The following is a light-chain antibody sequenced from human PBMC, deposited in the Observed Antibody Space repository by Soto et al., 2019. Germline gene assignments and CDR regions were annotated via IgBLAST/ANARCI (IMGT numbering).Light chain of an antibody. CDR1: QSVSSSY. Sequence: EIVLTQSPGTLSLSPGERATLSCRASQSVSSSYLAWYQQQPGQAPRLLIYGVSSRSTGIPDRFSGSGSGTDLPVIISRPEPEDLAVSSCLQYGSPSGTVGQ. V-gene: IGKV3-20*01. CDR2: GVS. CDR3: LQYGSPSGT. J-gene: IGKJ1*01.